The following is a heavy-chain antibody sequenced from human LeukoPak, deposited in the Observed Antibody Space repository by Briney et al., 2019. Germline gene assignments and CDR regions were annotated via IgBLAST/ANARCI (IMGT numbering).Heavy chain of an antibody. CDR1: GFTFSSYW. J-gene: IGHJ4*02. CDR2: IKQDESEK. V-gene: IGHV3-7*01. CDR3: ARDKIEGPTKLDY. Sequence: GGSLRLSCAASGFTFSSYWMSWVRQAPGKGLEWVANIKQDESEKYVDSLKGRFTISRDNAKSSLYLQMNSLRAEDTAVYYCARDKIEGPTKLDYWGQGILVTVSS. D-gene: IGHD1-1*01.